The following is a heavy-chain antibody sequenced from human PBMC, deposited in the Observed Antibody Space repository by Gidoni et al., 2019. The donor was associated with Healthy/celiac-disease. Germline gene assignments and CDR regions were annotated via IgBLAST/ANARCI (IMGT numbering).Heavy chain of an antibody. V-gene: IGHV1-46*01. CDR1: GYTFTSYY. D-gene: IGHD3-22*01. Sequence: QVQLVQSGAEVKKPGASVKVSCKESGYTFTSYYLNWVRQAPGHGLEWMGIIDPSCGSTSYAQKFQGRVTMTRDTSTSTVYMELSSLRSEDTAVYYCARELTYYYDSSGYYPDAFDIWGQGTMVTVSS. J-gene: IGHJ3*02. CDR3: ARELTYYYDSSGYYPDAFDI. CDR2: IDPSCGST.